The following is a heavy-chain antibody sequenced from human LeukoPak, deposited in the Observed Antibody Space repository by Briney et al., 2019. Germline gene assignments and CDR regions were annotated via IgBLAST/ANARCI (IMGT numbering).Heavy chain of an antibody. CDR2: ISGSNGNT. J-gene: IGHJ4*02. CDR3: ARSGRGTYYYFDL. D-gene: IGHD1-26*01. CDR1: GYMFTRYG. Sequence: GASVKVSCKASGYMFTRYGISWVRQAPGQGLEWVGWISGSNGNTNYAQKFQGRVSMTADTSTSTAYMELRSLRSDDTAMYYCARSGRGTYYYFDLWGQGTLVTVSS. V-gene: IGHV1-18*01.